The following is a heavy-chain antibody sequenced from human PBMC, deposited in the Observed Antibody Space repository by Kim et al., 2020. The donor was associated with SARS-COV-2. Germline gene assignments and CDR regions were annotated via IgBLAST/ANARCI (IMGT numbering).Heavy chain of an antibody. CDR1: GGSISSSSYY. CDR3: ARRDEYSSSLDY. Sequence: SETLSLTCTVSGGSISSSSYYWGWIRQPPGKGLEWIGSIYYSGSTYYNPPLKSRVTISVDTSKNQFSLKLSSVTAADTAVYYCARRDEYSSSLDYWGQGTLVTVSS. D-gene: IGHD6-13*01. CDR2: IYYSGST. V-gene: IGHV4-39*01. J-gene: IGHJ4*02.